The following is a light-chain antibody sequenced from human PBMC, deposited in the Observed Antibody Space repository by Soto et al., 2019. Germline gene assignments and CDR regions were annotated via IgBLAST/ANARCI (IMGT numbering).Light chain of an antibody. V-gene: IGKV1-39*01. J-gene: IGKJ1*01. CDR2: AAS. CDR1: QSINNY. Sequence: DIQMTQSPPSLSAYVGARVTITCRATQSINNYLNWYQQKPGRAPQLLIYAASNLTSGVPSRFTGSGSGTDFTLTITGMQPEDLATNFCQQSYGITWTFGQGTKVEIK. CDR3: QQSYGITWT.